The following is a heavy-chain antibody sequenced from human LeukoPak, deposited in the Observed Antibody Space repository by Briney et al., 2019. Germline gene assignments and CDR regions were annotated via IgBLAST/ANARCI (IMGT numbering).Heavy chain of an antibody. V-gene: IGHV3-23*01. CDR1: GFTFSSYA. Sequence: GGSLRLSCAASGFTFSSYAMSWVRQVPGKGLEWVSATSSSDDGTYHADSVRGRFTIYRDNFRNTLYLQMNRLRVEDAALYDCARAPVTSCRGAFCYPFDLWGQGVLVTVSS. D-gene: IGHD2-21*01. CDR2: TSSSDDGT. CDR3: ARAPVTSCRGAFCYPFDL. J-gene: IGHJ4*02.